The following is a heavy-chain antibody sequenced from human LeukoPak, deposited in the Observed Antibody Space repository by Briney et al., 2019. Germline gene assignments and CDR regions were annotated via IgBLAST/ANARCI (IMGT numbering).Heavy chain of an antibody. CDR1: GYTFTSYG. D-gene: IGHD3-3*01. Sequence: ASVKVSCKASGYTFTSYGISWVRQAPGQGLEWMGWISAYNGNTNYAQKLQGRVTMTTDTSTSTAYMELRSLRSDDTAVYYCAKDITIFGVIPAFDPWGRGTLVTVAS. J-gene: IGHJ5*02. V-gene: IGHV1-18*01. CDR2: ISAYNGNT. CDR3: AKDITIFGVIPAFDP.